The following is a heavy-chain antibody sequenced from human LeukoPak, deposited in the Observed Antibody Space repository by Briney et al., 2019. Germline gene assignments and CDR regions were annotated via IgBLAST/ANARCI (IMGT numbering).Heavy chain of an antibody. CDR1: GGTFSSYA. CDR2: MIPIFGTA. Sequence: SVKVSCKASGGTFSSYAISWVRHAPGQGLEWRGGMIPIFGTANYAQKFQGRVTITADESTSTAYMELSSLRSEDTAVYYCARNLYYYDSSGYYYFDYWGQGTLVTVSS. D-gene: IGHD3-22*01. V-gene: IGHV1-69*01. CDR3: ARNLYYYDSSGYYYFDY. J-gene: IGHJ4*02.